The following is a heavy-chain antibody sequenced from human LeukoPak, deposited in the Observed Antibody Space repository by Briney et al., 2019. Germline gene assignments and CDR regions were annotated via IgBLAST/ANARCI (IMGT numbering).Heavy chain of an antibody. CDR2: IYHSGST. D-gene: IGHD3-3*01. Sequence: KPSETLSLTCTVSGYSISSGYYWGWIRQPPGKGLGWIGSIYHSGSTYYNPSLKSRVTISVDTSKNQFSLKLSSVTAADTAVYYCARDEYDFWSGYYRGFDYWGQGTLVTVSS. CDR1: GYSISSGYY. CDR3: ARDEYDFWSGYYRGFDY. V-gene: IGHV4-38-2*02. J-gene: IGHJ4*02.